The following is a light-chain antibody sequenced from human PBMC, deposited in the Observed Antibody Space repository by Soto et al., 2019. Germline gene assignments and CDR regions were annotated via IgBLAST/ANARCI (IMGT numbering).Light chain of an antibody. CDR1: QSVRSH. J-gene: IGKJ4*01. CDR2: GVS. V-gene: IGKV3D-15*01. CDR3: QQYSDWPLT. Sequence: EILLTQSPATLSLSPGETATLSCRASQSVRSHLAWFQQKPGQAPRLLMYGVSTRATGMPARFSGSGSGTEFTLIISSLQSEDIADYYCQQYSDWPLTFGGGTKVDTK.